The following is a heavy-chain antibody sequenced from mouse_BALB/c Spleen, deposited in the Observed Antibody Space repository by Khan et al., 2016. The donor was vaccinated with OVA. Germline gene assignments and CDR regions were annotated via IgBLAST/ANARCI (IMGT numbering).Heavy chain of an antibody. CDR1: GYTFTDYY. CDR2: INPDNGDT. CDR3: TRGLFDV. Sequence: EVQLQQSGPELVKPGASVKMSCKASGYTFTDYYMKWVKQSQGKSLEWIGDINPDNGDTFYNQKFKGKATLTVDKSSSTAYMPRNSLTSEDSALYFCTRGLFDVWGAGTTVTVSS. V-gene: IGHV1-19*01. J-gene: IGHJ1*01.